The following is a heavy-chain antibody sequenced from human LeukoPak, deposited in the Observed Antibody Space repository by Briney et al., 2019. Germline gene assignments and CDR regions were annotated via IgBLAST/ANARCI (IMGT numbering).Heavy chain of an antibody. CDR1: GFTFSKYG. CDR3: TKGDGGWYPIDY. J-gene: IGHJ4*02. CDR2: INENAANT. Sequence: PGGSLRLSCAASGFTFSKYGMSWVRQAPGKGLEWVSTINENAANTHYADSVKGRFTISRDNSKNTLLLQMNSLRAGDTALYYCTKGDGGWYPIDYWGQGTLVIVSS. D-gene: IGHD6-19*01. V-gene: IGHV3-23*01.